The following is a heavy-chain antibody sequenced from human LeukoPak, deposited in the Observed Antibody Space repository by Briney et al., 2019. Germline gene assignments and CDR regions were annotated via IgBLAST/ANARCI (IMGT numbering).Heavy chain of an antibody. CDR1: GYSFTSYW. CDR3: ARSQYSYGYWSDYYYYMDV. V-gene: IGHV5-51*01. Sequence: GESLKISCKGSGYSFTSYWIGWVRQMPGKGLEWMGIIYPGDSDTRYSPSFQGQVTISADKSISTAYLQWSSLKASDTAMYYCARSQYSYGYWSDYYYYMDVWGKGTTVTISS. D-gene: IGHD5-18*01. CDR2: IYPGDSDT. J-gene: IGHJ6*03.